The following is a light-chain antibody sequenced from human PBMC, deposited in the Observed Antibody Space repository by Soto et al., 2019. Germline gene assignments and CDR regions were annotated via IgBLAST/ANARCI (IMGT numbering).Light chain of an antibody. CDR3: QQYGSSPRT. V-gene: IGKV3-20*01. Sequence: EIVLTQSPCILALSPGERATLSCRGSQSISSTYLHWYQQKPRHAPTLLLYGASSRATGIPDRFSGSGSGTDFTLTISRLESEAFAVFYCQQYGSSPRTFGQGTKVDIK. J-gene: IGKJ1*01. CDR1: QSISSTY. CDR2: GAS.